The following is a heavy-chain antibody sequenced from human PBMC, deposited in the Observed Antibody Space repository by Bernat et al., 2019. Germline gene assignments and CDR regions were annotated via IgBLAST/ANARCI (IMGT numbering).Heavy chain of an antibody. V-gene: IGHV3-23*01. J-gene: IGHJ4*02. CDR1: GFTFTSYG. Sequence: EVQLLESGGDLVQPGGSLRLSCAASGFTFTSYGMNWVRQAPGKALEWVSGIRGFGTGTYYADSVKGRFSISRDNSKNTVSLQMNTLGVEDTAIYYCVKDMNFYASGSFDYWGQGTLVTVSS. D-gene: IGHD3-10*01. CDR2: IRGFGTGT. CDR3: VKDMNFYASGSFDY.